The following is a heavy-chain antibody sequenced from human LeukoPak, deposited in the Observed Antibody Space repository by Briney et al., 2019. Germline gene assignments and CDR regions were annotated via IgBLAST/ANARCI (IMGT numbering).Heavy chain of an antibody. CDR2: ISSSGSTI. D-gene: IGHD6-19*01. V-gene: IGHV3-48*03. Sequence: GGSLRLSCAASGFTFSSYEMNWVRQAPGKGLEWVSYISSSGSTIYYADSVKGRFTISRDNVKNSLYLQMNSLRAEDTAVYYCARDRVIAVAGNINLLDYWGQGTLVTVSS. CDR3: ARDRVIAVAGNINLLDY. J-gene: IGHJ4*02. CDR1: GFTFSSYE.